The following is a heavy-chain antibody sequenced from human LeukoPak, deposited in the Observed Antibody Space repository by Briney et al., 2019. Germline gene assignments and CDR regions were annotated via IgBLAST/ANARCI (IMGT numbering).Heavy chain of an antibody. V-gene: IGHV4-4*09. CDR1: GGLIRSYH. D-gene: IGHD5-18*01. J-gene: IGHJ4*02. CDR3: AATTVDTAMTIDY. CDR2: ISTSGSA. Sequence: SETLSLTCAVSGGLIRSYHWSWIRQPPGKGLEWIGYISTSGSADYNPSLKSRVTISVDTSKHQFSLKLSSVTAADTAVYYCAATTVDTAMTIDYWGQGTLVTVSS.